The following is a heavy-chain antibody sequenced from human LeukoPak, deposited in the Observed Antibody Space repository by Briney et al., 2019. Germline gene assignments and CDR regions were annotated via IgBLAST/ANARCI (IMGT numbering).Heavy chain of an antibody. J-gene: IGHJ6*02. CDR1: GGTFSSFA. CDR3: ARAHVVVLGGALGGMDV. V-gene: IGHV1-69*13. Sequence: GASVKVSCKASGGTFSSFAISWVRQAPGQGLEWMGGFIPILGSAKYAQKFQGRVTITADESTSTAYMELSSLRSDDTAVYYCARAHVVVLGGALGGMDVWGQGTTVTVSS. D-gene: IGHD3-10*01. CDR2: FIPILGSA.